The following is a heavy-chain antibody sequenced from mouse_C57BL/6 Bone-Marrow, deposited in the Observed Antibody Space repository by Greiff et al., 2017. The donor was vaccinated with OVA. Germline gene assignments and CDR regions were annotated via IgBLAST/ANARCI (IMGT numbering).Heavy chain of an antibody. CDR1: GYTFTDYY. Sequence: LMESGPELAKPGASVKISCKASGYTFTDYYINWVKQRPGQGLEWIGWIYPGSGNTKYNEKFKGKATLTVATSSSTAYMQLSSLTSEDSAVYYGAGEGYGSTYNCYFDVWGTGTTVTVAS. CDR3: AGEGYGSTYNCYFDV. V-gene: IGHV1-84*01. CDR2: IYPGSGNT. D-gene: IGHD1-1*01. J-gene: IGHJ1*03.